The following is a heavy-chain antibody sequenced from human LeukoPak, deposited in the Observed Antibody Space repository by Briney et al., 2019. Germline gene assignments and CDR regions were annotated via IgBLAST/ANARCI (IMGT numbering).Heavy chain of an antibody. CDR1: GFTFNNYG. CDR3: ARGRRRDGYLDY. V-gene: IGHV3-23*01. CDR2: IGTSGANT. Sequence: GGSLRLSCAASGFTFNNYGMGWVRQTPGKGLEWVATIGTSGANTYHADSVKGRFTISRDNSKSTLYLQMNSLRAEDTAVYYCARGRRRDGYLDYWGQGTLVTVSS. J-gene: IGHJ4*02. D-gene: IGHD5-24*01.